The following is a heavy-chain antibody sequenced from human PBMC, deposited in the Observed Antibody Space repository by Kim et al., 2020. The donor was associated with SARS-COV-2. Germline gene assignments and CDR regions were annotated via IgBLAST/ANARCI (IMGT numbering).Heavy chain of an antibody. D-gene: IGHD5-12*01. Sequence: GGSLRLSCKASGFTFGSYGIHWVRQAPDKGLEWVALISYDGSKKFYADSVKGRFTISRDNSKYTLHLQMSSLRADDTAIYYCARDYSGYNLFDYWGQGALVTVSS. CDR2: ISYDGSKK. CDR3: ARDYSGYNLFDY. J-gene: IGHJ4*02. CDR1: GFTFGSYG. V-gene: IGHV3-33*05.